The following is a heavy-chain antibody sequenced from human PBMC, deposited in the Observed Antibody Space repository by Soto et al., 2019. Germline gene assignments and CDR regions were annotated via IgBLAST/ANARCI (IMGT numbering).Heavy chain of an antibody. CDR1: VPTVSRNY. D-gene: IGHD2-15*01. J-gene: IGHJ4*02. CDR3: AKDPSSWSSGGSCYLDY. CDR2: IYSGGST. V-gene: IGHV3-53*01. Sequence: PGGPLRPSCEASVPTVSRNYISSVRQAPVKGLEWVSVIYSGGSTYYADSVKGRFTISRDNSKNTLYLQMNSLRAEDTAVYYCAKDPSSWSSGGSCYLDYWGQGNLVTVSS.